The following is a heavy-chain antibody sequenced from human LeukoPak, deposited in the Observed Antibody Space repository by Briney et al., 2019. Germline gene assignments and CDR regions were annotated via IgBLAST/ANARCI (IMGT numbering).Heavy chain of an antibody. J-gene: IGHJ6*02. V-gene: IGHV4-30-4*01. CDR3: ARDPLLLPYGMDV. Sequence: SQTLSLTCTVSGGSISSGDYYWSWIRQPPGTGLEWLGYIYYSGSTYYNPSLKSRVTISVDTSKNQFSLKLSSVTAADTAVYYCARDPLLLPYGMDVWDQGTTVTVSS. CDR2: IYYSGST. D-gene: IGHD3-22*01. CDR1: GGSISSGDYY.